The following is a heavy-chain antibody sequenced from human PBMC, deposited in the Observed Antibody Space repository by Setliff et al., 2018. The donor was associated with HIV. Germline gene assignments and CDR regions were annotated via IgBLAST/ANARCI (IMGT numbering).Heavy chain of an antibody. D-gene: IGHD2-2*01. J-gene: IGHJ5*02. CDR3: ARDRCNSVACYLYNWFDP. CDR2: MNHNSGNT. V-gene: IGHV1-8*02. Sequence: ASVKVSCKASGYTFTSYDINWVRQATVQGLEWMGWMNHNSGNTGYAQKFQGRVTMTRNTSISTAYMELSSLRSEDTAVYYCARDRCNSVACYLYNWFDPWGQGTLVTVSS. CDR1: GYTFTSYD.